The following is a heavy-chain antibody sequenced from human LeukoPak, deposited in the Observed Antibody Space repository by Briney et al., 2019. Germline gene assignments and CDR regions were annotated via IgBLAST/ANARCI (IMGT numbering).Heavy chain of an antibody. CDR3: ARSDDYVWGSYRMFDY. V-gene: IGHV4-59*01. Sequence: SETLSLTCTVPGGSISSYYGSWIRQPPGKGLEWIGYIYYSGSTNYNPSLKSRVTISVDPSKNQFSLKLSSVTAADTAVYYCARSDDYVWGSYRMFDYWGQGTLVTVSS. J-gene: IGHJ4*02. D-gene: IGHD3-16*02. CDR2: IYYSGST. CDR1: GGSISSYY.